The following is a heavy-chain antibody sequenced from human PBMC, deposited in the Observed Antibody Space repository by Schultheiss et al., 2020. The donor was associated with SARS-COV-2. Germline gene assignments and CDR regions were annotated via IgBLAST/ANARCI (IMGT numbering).Heavy chain of an antibody. V-gene: IGHV3-74*01. CDR2: INSDGSST. J-gene: IGHJ6*02. D-gene: IGHD3/OR15-3a*01. Sequence: GGSLRLSCSASGFTFSDYWMHWVRQAPGKGLVWVSRINSDGSSTNYADSVKGRFTISRDNAKNTLYLQMNSLRDEDTAVYYCARDAAIFGLETYGMDVWGQGTTVTVSS. CDR3: ARDAAIFGLETYGMDV. CDR1: GFTFSDYW.